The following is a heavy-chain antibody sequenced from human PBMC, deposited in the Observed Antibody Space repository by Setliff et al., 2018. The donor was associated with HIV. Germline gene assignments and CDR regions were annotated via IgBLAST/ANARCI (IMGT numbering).Heavy chain of an antibody. CDR2: INNDGRKT. CDR3: AREALSRDGYSYFDY. D-gene: IGHD5-12*01. V-gene: IGHV3-74*03. Sequence: GGSLRLSCAASGFTFSTYWMHWVRQAPGKGLVWVSHINNDGRKTTYADSVKGRFTVSRDNAKNSLYLQMNSLRAEDTAVYYCAREALSRDGYSYFDYWGQGTLVTVSS. J-gene: IGHJ4*02. CDR1: GFTFSTYW.